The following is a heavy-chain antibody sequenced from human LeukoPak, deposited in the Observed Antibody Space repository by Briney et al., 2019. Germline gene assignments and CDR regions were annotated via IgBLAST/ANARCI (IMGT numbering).Heavy chain of an antibody. CDR1: GGSSSGYY. D-gene: IGHD4-11*01. J-gene: IGHJ6*02. CDR3: ARSNNSNSAYYYNGLDV. V-gene: IGHV4-34*01. Sequence: SETLSLTCAVYGGSSSGYYWSWIRQPPGEGLEWIGEINHSGSSNKKPSLKSRVTISVDTSKNQFSLKLSSLTAADTAVYYCARSNNSNSAYYYNGLDVWGQGTTVTVSS. CDR2: INHSGSS.